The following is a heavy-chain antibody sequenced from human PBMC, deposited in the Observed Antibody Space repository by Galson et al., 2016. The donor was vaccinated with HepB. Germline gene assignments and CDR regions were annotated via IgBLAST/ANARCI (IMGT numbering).Heavy chain of an antibody. V-gene: IGHV3-30*04. CDR1: GFTFSSYA. D-gene: IGHD3-3*01. CDR3: ARDGDDFWSGYPGGYNWFDP. Sequence: LRLSCAASGFTFSSYAMHWVRQAPGKGLEWVAVIAFDGSHKNYADSVKGRFSISRDNSKNTLYLQMNSLRAEDTAVYYCARDGDDFWSGYPGGYNWFDPWGQGTLVTASS. J-gene: IGHJ5*02. CDR2: IAFDGSHK.